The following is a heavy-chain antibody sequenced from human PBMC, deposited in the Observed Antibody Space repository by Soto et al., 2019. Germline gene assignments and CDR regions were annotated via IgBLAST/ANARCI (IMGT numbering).Heavy chain of an antibody. J-gene: IGHJ4*02. CDR2: IIPILGIA. D-gene: IGHD3-22*01. CDR1: GGTFSSYT. Sequence: QVQLVQSGAEVKKPGSSVKVSCKASGGTFSSYTISWVRQAPGQGLEWMGRIIPILGIANDAQKFQGRVTITADKSTSTAYMELSSLRSEDTAVYYCAGYYYDSSGYYHHDYWGQGTLVTVSS. V-gene: IGHV1-69*02. CDR3: AGYYYDSSGYYHHDY.